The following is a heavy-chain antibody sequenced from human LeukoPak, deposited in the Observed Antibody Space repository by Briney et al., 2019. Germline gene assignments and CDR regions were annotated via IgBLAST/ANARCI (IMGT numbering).Heavy chain of an antibody. CDR1: GFTFSSFG. D-gene: IGHD6-13*01. V-gene: IGHV3-66*01. J-gene: IGHJ4*02. CDR2: IYSGGST. CDR3: ARGGPAAGRFDY. Sequence: GGSLRLSCAASGFTFSSFGMNWVRQAPGKGLEWVSVIYSGGSTYYADSVKGRFTISRDNSKSTLYLQMNSLRAEDTAVYYCARGGPAAGRFDYWGQGTLVTVSS.